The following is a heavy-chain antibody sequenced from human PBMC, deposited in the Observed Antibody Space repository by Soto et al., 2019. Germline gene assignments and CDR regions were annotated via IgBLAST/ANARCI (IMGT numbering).Heavy chain of an antibody. CDR3: AKGITDTGGYYYYSMDV. V-gene: IGHV3-23*01. D-gene: IGHD3-16*01. CDR1: GFTFSSYA. J-gene: IGHJ6*02. CDR2: ISGSGGIT. Sequence: ESLILSCGASGFTFSSYAMSWVRQAAGKGLDWVSVISGSGGITYSADSVKGRFTISRDNSKNILYLQMNSLRAEDTAVYYCAKGITDTGGYYYYSMDVWGQGTAVTVSS.